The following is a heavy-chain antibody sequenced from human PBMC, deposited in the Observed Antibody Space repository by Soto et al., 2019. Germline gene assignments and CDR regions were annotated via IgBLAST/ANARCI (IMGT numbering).Heavy chain of an antibody. J-gene: IGHJ4*02. CDR3: ASSRRGGLSVTTNFYY. CDR2: INPSGGST. V-gene: IGHV1-46*03. Sequence: ASVKVSCKASGYTFTSYYMHWVRQAPGQGLEWMGIINPSGGSTSYAQEFQGRVTMTRDTSTSTVYMELSSLRSEDTAVYYCASSRRGGLSVTTNFYYWGQGTLVTVSS. D-gene: IGHD4-17*01. CDR1: GYTFTSYY.